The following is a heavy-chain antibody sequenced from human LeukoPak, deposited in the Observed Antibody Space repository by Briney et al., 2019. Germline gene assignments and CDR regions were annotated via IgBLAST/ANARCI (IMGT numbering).Heavy chain of an antibody. CDR3: ARDPGLLWFGEFSPYYFDY. CDR1: GFTFSSYA. D-gene: IGHD3-10*01. J-gene: IGHJ4*02. CDR2: IKQDGSEK. V-gene: IGHV3-7*01. Sequence: GGSLRLSCAASGFTFSSYAMSWVRQAPGKGLEWVANIKQDGSEKYYVDSVKGRFTISRDNAKNSLYLQMNSLRAEDTAVYYCARDPGLLWFGEFSPYYFDYWGQGTLVTVSS.